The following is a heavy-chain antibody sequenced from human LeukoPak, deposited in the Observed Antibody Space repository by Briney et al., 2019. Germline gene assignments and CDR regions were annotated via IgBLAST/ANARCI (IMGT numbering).Heavy chain of an antibody. Sequence: ASVKASSKASGSTFTSFDFNWVGQAPGKGLEGWGWINPNSGNTGYAQKFQGRVTMTRNTSISTAYMELSSLRSEDTAVYYCARVWFYGDSGVEDYFDYWGQGTLVTVSS. J-gene: IGHJ4*02. D-gene: IGHD4-17*01. CDR1: GSTFTSFD. CDR3: ARVWFYGDSGVEDYFDY. V-gene: IGHV1-8*01. CDR2: INPNSGNT.